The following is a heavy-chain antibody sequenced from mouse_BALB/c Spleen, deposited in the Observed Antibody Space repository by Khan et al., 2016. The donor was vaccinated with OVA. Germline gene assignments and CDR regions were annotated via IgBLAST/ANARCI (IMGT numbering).Heavy chain of an antibody. CDR1: GYTFTDFA. D-gene: IGHD1-3*01. CDR2: ISTYYGDA. V-gene: IGHV1S137*01. Sequence: QVQLQQSGAELVRPGVSVKISCKGSGYTFTDFAMHWVKQSHAKSLEWLGVISTYYGDADYNHKFRDKATITVDKSSSTAYIELAGLTSEDSAIYYWVRGSGKSRFAYWGQGTLVTVSA. J-gene: IGHJ3*01. CDR3: VRGSGKSRFAY.